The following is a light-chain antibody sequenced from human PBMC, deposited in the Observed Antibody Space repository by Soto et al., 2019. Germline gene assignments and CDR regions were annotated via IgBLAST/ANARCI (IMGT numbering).Light chain of an antibody. J-gene: IGLJ1*01. CDR3: SSYTSSSTYV. CDR2: EVS. Sequence: QSALTQPASVSGSPGQSITISCTGTSSDVGGYNYVSWYQQHPGKAPKLMIYEVSNRPSGVSNRFSGSKSGNTASLTISGPQAEDEADYYCSSYTSSSTYVLGTGTKLTVL. CDR1: SSDVGGYNY. V-gene: IGLV2-14*01.